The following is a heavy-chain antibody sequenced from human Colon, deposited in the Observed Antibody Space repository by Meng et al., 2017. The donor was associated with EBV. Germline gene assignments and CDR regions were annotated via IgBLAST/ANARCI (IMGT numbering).Heavy chain of an antibody. CDR3: TRSSSSVCYDY. CDR2: TYYRCTWYK. Sequence: LALMNPVYTLSLTCARFRSLASRKRVDWHWNMMSPSPVFEWQGQTYYRCTWYKCYAVTMLGPLTINPATSQDTFSPHLNSVTSDDTAMYYCTRSSSSVCYDYWGQGTLVTVSS. J-gene: IGHJ4*02. V-gene: IGHV6-1*01. D-gene: IGHD6-19*01. CDR1: RSLASRKRVD.